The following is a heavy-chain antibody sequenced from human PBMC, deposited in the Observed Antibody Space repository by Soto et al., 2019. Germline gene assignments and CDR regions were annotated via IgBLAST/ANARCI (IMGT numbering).Heavy chain of an antibody. CDR1: AGTFSNFA. CDR2: IIPKFSAP. Sequence: VLLEQSGAEVKKPGSSVNVSCKTSAGTFSNFAISWVRLAPGQGHEWMGVIIPKFSAPTYAQKFQGRVMITADESTSTAFIQLSSLRSEDPTVHFCGRERLMRGYPYFYGMDVWSQGTTVIVSS. V-gene: IGHV1-69*12. J-gene: IGHJ6*02. CDR3: GRERLMRGYPYFYGMDV. D-gene: IGHD5-18*01.